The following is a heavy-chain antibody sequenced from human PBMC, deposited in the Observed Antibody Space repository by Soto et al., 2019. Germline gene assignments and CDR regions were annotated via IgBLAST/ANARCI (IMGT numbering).Heavy chain of an antibody. J-gene: IGHJ6*02. V-gene: IGHV1-69*13. D-gene: IGHD3-9*01. CDR3: ASGGDILTGYYNVRWYGMDV. Sequence: ASVKVSCKASGGTFSSYAISWVRQAPGQGLEWMGGIIPIFGTANYAQKFQGRVTITADESTSTAYMELSSLRSEDTAVYYCASGGDILTGYYNVRWYGMDVWGQGTTVTVSS. CDR2: IIPIFGTA. CDR1: GGTFSSYA.